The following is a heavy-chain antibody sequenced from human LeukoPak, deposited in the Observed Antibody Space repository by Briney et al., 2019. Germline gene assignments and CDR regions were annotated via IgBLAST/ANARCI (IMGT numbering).Heavy chain of an antibody. Sequence: ASVKVSCKASGYTFTSYAMHWVRQAPGQRLEWMGWINAGNGNTKYSQKFQGRVTITRDTSASTAYMELSSLRSEDTAVYYCARGPTTVVTRRSGWFDPWGQGTLVTVSS. J-gene: IGHJ5*02. CDR1: GYTFTSYA. CDR3: ARGPTTVVTRRSGWFDP. D-gene: IGHD4-23*01. V-gene: IGHV1-3*01. CDR2: INAGNGNT.